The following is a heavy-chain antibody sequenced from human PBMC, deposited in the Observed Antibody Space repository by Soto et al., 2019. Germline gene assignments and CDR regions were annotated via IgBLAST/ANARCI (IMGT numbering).Heavy chain of an antibody. J-gene: IGHJ6*02. V-gene: IGHV3-74*02. CDR2: ISSYGSDT. CDR1: GFTFSRYW. CDR3: ASNYAYAEGYYWYGIDV. Sequence: EEQLLESGGGLVQPGGSLRLSCAASGFTFSRYWMHWVHQAPGKGLVWVSRISSYGSDTHYADSVKGRFTISRDNAKNTLYLQMNSLRADDTAVYYCASNYAYAEGYYWYGIDVWGQGTTVTVSS. D-gene: IGHD3-16*01.